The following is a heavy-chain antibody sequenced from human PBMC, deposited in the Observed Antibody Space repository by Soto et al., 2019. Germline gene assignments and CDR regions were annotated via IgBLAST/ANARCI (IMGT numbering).Heavy chain of an antibody. D-gene: IGHD2-2*01. J-gene: IGHJ6*04. Sequence: PGGSLRLSCVASGFIFGNYGLHWVRQAPGKGLEWVAVLWSDGSNKYSADSVNGRFTISRDNSKNTLYLEMNSLRVEDTALYFCASDALGFCSSTSCYVYYGMDVWGKGTTVTVSS. CDR2: LWSDGSNK. CDR3: ASDALGFCSSTSCYVYYGMDV. V-gene: IGHV3-33*01. CDR1: GFIFGNYG.